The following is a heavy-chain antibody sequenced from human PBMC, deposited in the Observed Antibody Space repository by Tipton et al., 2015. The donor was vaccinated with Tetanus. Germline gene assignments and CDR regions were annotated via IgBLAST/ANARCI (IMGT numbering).Heavy chain of an antibody. CDR1: GFTFSSYG. Sequence: SLRLSCAASGFTFSSYGMHWVRQAPGKGLEWVAVIWYDGSNKYYADSVKGRFTISRDNSKNTLYLQMNSLRAEDTAVYYCARDDTAMVTSRYYYYGMDVWGQGTTVTVSS. D-gene: IGHD5-18*01. CDR2: IWYDGSNK. V-gene: IGHV3-33*01. J-gene: IGHJ6*02. CDR3: ARDDTAMVTSRYYYYGMDV.